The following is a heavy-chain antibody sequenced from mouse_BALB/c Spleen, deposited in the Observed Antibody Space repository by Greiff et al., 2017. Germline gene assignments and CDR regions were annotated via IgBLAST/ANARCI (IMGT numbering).Heavy chain of an antibody. V-gene: IGHV5-4*02. Sequence: EVQLQESGGGLVKPGGSLKLSCAASGFTFSDYYMYWVRQTPEKRLEWVATISDGGSYTYYPDSVKGRFTISRDNAKNNLYLQMSSLKSEDTAMYYCAREFITTFAYWGQGTLVTVSA. CDR3: AREFITTFAY. CDR2: ISDGGSYT. J-gene: IGHJ3*01. CDR1: GFTFSDYY. D-gene: IGHD1-2*01.